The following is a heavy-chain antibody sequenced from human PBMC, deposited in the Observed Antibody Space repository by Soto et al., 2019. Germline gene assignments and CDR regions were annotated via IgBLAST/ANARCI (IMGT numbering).Heavy chain of an antibody. CDR2: IIPIFGTA. D-gene: IGHD3-3*01. J-gene: IGHJ6*02. Sequence: QVQLVQSGAEVKKPGSSVKVSCKASGGTFSSYAISWVRQAPGQGLEWMGGIIPIFGTANYAQKFQGRVTITANESTSTAYMELSSLRSEDTAVYYCVGSREFTIFGVVIPGGMDVWGQGTTVTVSS. V-gene: IGHV1-69*01. CDR1: GGTFSSYA. CDR3: VGSREFTIFGVVIPGGMDV.